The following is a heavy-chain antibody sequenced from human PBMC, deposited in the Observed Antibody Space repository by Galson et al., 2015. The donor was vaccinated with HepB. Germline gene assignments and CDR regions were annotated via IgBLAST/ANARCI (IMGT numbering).Heavy chain of an antibody. J-gene: IGHJ4*02. CDR1: GGSISSSNW. Sequence: LSLTCAVSGGSISSSNWWSWVRQPPGKGLEWIGEIYHSGSTNYNPSLKSRVTISVDKSKNQFSLKLSSVTAADTAVYYCARAGLDYGSGSAYNFDYWGQGTLVTVSS. V-gene: IGHV4-4*02. CDR3: ARAGLDYGSGSAYNFDY. CDR2: IYHSGST. D-gene: IGHD3-10*01.